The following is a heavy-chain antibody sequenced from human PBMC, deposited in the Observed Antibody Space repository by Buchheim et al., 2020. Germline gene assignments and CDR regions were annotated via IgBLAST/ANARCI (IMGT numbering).Heavy chain of an antibody. CDR3: ARGTPRYYFDF. J-gene: IGHJ4*02. D-gene: IGHD3-10*01. Sequence: QVQLQESGPGLVKPSQTLSLTCTVSGDSMERGGFYWNWIRQHPGMGLEFILYMYNSGSTYFNPSLRSRVTISADPSKNQFSLKLSSVTAADTAVYFCARGTPRYYFDFWGQGTL. CDR1: GDSMERGGFY. V-gene: IGHV4-31*03. CDR2: MYNSGST.